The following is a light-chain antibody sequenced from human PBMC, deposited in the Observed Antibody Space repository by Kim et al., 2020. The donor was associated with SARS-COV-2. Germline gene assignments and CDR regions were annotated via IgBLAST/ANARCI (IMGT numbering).Light chain of an antibody. CDR3: LQDYNYPLT. Sequence: ASVGDRVTITCRAGQGIRSDLGWYQQKPGKAPKLLIYAASSLQSGVPSRFSGSGSGTDFTLTISSLQPEDFATYYCLQDYNYPLTFGGGTKVYIK. CDR2: AAS. V-gene: IGKV1-6*01. CDR1: QGIRSD. J-gene: IGKJ4*01.